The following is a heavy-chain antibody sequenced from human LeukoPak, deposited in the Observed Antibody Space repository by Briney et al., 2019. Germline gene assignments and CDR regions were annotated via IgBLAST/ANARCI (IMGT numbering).Heavy chain of an antibody. Sequence: GGSLRLSCAASGFTFSDFAMIWVRQSPGKGLEWVSYISSSSSTIYYADSVKGRFTISRDNAKNSLYLQMNSLRAEDTAVYYCARDPVGGSGSYSGPYYFDYWGQGTLVTVSS. CDR2: ISSSSSTI. CDR3: ARDPVGGSGSYSGPYYFDY. J-gene: IGHJ4*02. CDR1: GFTFSDFA. D-gene: IGHD1-26*01. V-gene: IGHV3-48*01.